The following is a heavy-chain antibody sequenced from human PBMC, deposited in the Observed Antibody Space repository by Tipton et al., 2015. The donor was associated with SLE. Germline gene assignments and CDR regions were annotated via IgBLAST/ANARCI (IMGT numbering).Heavy chain of an antibody. Sequence: TLSLTCTVSGGSISSGDYYWSWIRQPPGKGLEWIGYIYYSGSTYYNPSLKSRVTISVDTSKNQFSLKLSSVTAADTAVYYCARGDGVRFWWYFDYWGQGTLVTVSS. CDR1: GGSISSGDYY. D-gene: IGHD3-3*01. CDR3: ARGDGVRFWWYFDY. J-gene: IGHJ4*02. V-gene: IGHV4-30-4*08. CDR2: IYYSGST.